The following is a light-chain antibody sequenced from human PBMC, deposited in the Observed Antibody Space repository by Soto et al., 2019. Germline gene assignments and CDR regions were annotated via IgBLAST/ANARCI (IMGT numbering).Light chain of an antibody. V-gene: IGKV2-24*01. Sequence: DVVLTQTPLSSPVTLGQPASIFCRSSQSLLHSDGNTYLNWLHQRPGQPPRLLIYRVSNRFSGVPDRFSGSGAGTDFTLEISRVEAEDVGIYSCMQATQYHPYTFGQGTKLEI. CDR1: QSLLHSDGNTY. J-gene: IGKJ2*01. CDR2: RVS. CDR3: MQATQYHPYT.